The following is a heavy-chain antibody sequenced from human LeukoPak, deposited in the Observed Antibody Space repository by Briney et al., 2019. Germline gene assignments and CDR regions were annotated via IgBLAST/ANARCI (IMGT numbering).Heavy chain of an antibody. CDR3: AKDLWYSSSWGWFDP. J-gene: IGHJ5*02. CDR2: ISASGSST. Sequence: GGSLRLSRAASGFTFTSYAMSWVRQAPGKGLEWVSAISASGSSTFYADSVKGRFTISRDNSKNTLYLQMNSLRAENTAVYYCAKDLWYSSSWGWFDPWGQGTLVTVSS. V-gene: IGHV3-23*01. CDR1: GFTFTSYA. D-gene: IGHD6-13*01.